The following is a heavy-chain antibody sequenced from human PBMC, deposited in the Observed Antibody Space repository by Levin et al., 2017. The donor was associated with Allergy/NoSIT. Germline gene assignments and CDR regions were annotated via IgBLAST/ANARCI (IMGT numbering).Heavy chain of an antibody. J-gene: IGHJ3*02. CDR1: GFTFSNAW. Sequence: GGSLRLSCAASGFTFSNAWMSWVRQAPGKGLEWVGRIKSKTDGGTTDYAAPVKGRFTISRDDSKNTLYLQMNSLKTEDTAVYYCTTEAQSRYYYDSSGYYRQNTDAFDIWGQGTMVTVSS. CDR2: IKSKTDGGTT. V-gene: IGHV3-15*01. CDR3: TTEAQSRYYYDSSGYYRQNTDAFDI. D-gene: IGHD3-22*01.